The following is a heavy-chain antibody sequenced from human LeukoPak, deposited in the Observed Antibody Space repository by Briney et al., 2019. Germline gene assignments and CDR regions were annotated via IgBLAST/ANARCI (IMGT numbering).Heavy chain of an antibody. CDR1: GYSISSGYY. J-gene: IGHJ6*03. CDR3: ARGSCSSTSCTYYYYYYYMDV. D-gene: IGHD2-2*01. V-gene: IGHV4-38-2*02. Sequence: SETQSLTCTVSGYSISSGYYWSWIRQPPGKGLEWIGEINHSGSTNCNPSLKSRATISVDTSKNQFSLKLSSVTAADTAVYYCARGSCSSTSCTYYYYYYYMDVWGKGTTVTVSS. CDR2: INHSGST.